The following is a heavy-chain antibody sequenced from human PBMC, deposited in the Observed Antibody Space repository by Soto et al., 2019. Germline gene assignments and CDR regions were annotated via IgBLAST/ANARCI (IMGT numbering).Heavy chain of an antibody. V-gene: IGHV1-69*12. J-gene: IGHJ4*02. CDR2: IIPIFGTA. Sequence: QVQLVQSGAEVKKPGSSVKVSCKASGGTFSSYAISWVRQAPGQGLEWMGGIIPIFGTANYAQKFQGRVTITADESTGAAYMELSSLRAEDTAVYYCARGGIFRLGELGYWGQGPLVPVSS. CDR1: GGTFSSYA. D-gene: IGHD3-16*01. CDR3: ARGGIFRLGELGY.